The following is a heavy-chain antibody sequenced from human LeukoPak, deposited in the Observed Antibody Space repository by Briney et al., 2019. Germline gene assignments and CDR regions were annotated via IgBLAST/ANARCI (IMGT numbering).Heavy chain of an antibody. CDR3: TRDGGHSGLDFDY. D-gene: IGHD5-12*01. CDR1: AFSFSSHS. J-gene: IGHJ4*02. CDR2: ITPSGDSV. V-gene: IGHV3-48*01. Sequence: GGSLRLSCAASAFSFSSHSMNWVRQAPGKGLEWISYITPSGDSVYADSVKGRFIISRNNAENSLYLQMNSLRVEDTAGYYCTRDGGHSGLDFDYWGQGSLVPESS.